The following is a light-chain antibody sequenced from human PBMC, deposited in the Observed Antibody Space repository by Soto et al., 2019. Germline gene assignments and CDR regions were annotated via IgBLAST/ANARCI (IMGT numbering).Light chain of an antibody. CDR2: DAS. V-gene: IGKV1-5*01. CDR1: QSISSW. J-gene: IGKJ4*01. CDR3: QQSYSILT. Sequence: DIQMPQSPSTLSASVGARVPITCRASQSISSWLAWYQQKPGKAPKLLIYDASSLESGVPSRFSGSESGTEFTLTISSLQPEDFATYYCQQSYSILTVGGGTKVDI.